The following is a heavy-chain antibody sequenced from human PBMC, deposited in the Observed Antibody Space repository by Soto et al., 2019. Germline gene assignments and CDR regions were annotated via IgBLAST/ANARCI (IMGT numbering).Heavy chain of an antibody. Sequence: PGGSLRLSCAASGFTFSSYWIHWVRQAPGKGLVWVSRINGDGSSTNYADSVKGRFTISRDNAKNTLYLQMNSLRAEDTAVYYCARGRLAALDCWGQGTLVTVSS. V-gene: IGHV3-74*01. CDR1: GFTFSSYW. CDR2: INGDGSST. CDR3: ARGRLAALDC. D-gene: IGHD6-13*01. J-gene: IGHJ4*02.